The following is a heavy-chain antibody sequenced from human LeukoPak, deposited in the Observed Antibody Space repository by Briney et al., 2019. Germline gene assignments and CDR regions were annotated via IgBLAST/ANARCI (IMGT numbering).Heavy chain of an antibody. V-gene: IGHV4-30-4*08. CDR3: AGFKWELRGFDS. J-gene: IGHJ4*02. CDR2: IYYSGST. D-gene: IGHD1-26*01. CDR1: GGSISSGDYY. Sequence: SQTLSLTCTVSGGSISSGDYYWSWIRQPPGTGLEWIEYIYYSGSTYYNPSLKSRVTISVDTSKNQFSLKLSSVTAADTAVYYCAGFKWELRGFDSWGQGTLVTVSS.